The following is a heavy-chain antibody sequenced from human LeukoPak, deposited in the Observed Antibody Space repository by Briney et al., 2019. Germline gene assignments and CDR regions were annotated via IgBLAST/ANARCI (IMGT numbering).Heavy chain of an antibody. Sequence: KPSETLPLTCTVSGGSINSYYWSWIWQPPGKGLEWIGYIYYSGSTYYNPSLKSRVTISVDTSKNQFSLKLSSVTAADTAVYYCARGGDYDSSGVFDYWGQGTLVTVSS. CDR2: IYYSGST. CDR1: GGSINSYY. V-gene: IGHV4-59*12. CDR3: ARGGDYDSSGVFDY. J-gene: IGHJ4*02. D-gene: IGHD3-22*01.